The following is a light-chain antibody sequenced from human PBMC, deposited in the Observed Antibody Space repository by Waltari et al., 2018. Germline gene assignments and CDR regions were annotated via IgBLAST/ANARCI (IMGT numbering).Light chain of an antibody. V-gene: IGLV2-23*02. CDR2: DVS. CDR3: CSYAGSSTYV. Sequence: QSALTQPASVSGSPGQSITISCTGTSSDVGGYNYVSWYQQHPGKAPKLMIYDVSKRPSGFSNRFSGSKSGNTASLTISRLQAEDEADYYCCSYAGSSTYVFGTGTKVTVL. CDR1: SSDVGGYNY. J-gene: IGLJ1*01.